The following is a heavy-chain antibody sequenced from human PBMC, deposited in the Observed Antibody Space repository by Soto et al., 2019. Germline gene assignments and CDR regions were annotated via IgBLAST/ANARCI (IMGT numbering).Heavy chain of an antibody. Sequence: SDTLSLTCSVYGFSIGSGYYYLSWNRQPPGKGLEWIGYIYYSGSTYYNPSLKSRVTISVDTSKNQFSLKLNSVTAADTAVYYCARDQGSSSPFDYWGQGTPVTVSS. V-gene: IGHV4-30-4*02. CDR1: GFSIGSGYYY. CDR3: ARDQGSSSPFDY. J-gene: IGHJ4*02. CDR2: IYYSGST. D-gene: IGHD6-6*01.